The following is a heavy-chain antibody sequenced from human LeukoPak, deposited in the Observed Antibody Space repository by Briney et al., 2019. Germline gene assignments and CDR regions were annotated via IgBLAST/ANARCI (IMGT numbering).Heavy chain of an antibody. D-gene: IGHD2-15*01. V-gene: IGHV3-53*01. Sequence: GGSLRLSCAASGFTVSSKYMSWVRQAPGKGLECVSVIYTGGSTYYADSVKGRFTISRDNSENTLYLQMNSLRVEDTAVYYCAKDLRCTDGSCKYFESWGQGTLVTVSS. CDR1: GFTVSSKY. J-gene: IGHJ4*02. CDR2: IYTGGST. CDR3: AKDLRCTDGSCKYFES.